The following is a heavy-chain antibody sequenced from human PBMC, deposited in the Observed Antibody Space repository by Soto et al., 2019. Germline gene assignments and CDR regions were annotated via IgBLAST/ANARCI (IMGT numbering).Heavy chain of an antibody. V-gene: IGHV3-15*01. CDR1: GFTFSNAW. CDR3: ARGAFLEWPQPFTIFGVAPTSL. D-gene: IGHD3-3*01. Sequence: GGSLRLSCAASGFTFSNAWMSWVRQAPGKGLEWVGRIKSKTDGGTTDCAAPVKGRFTISRDNSKNTLYLQMNSLRAEDTAVYYCARGAFLEWPQPFTIFGVAPTSLWGQGTTVTVSS. J-gene: IGHJ6*02. CDR2: IKSKTDGGTT.